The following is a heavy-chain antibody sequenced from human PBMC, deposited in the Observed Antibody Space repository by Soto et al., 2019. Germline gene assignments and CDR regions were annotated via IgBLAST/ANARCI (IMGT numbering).Heavy chain of an antibody. J-gene: IGHJ4*02. CDR1: GGSFRGYY. CDR2: INHSGST. V-gene: IGHV4-34*01. D-gene: IGHD3-10*01. Sequence: ETLSITWSVYGGSFRGYYWIWIRQPPGKGLEWIGEINHSGSTNYNPSLKSRVTISVDTSKNQFSLKLSSVTAADTAVYYCARNRITMVRGVIRRLDYWGQGTLVTVSS. CDR3: ARNRITMVRGVIRRLDY.